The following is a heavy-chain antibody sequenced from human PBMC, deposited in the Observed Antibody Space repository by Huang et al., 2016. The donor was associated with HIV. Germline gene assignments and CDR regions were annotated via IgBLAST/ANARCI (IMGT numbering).Heavy chain of an antibody. CDR3: AKVPTVVTFH. V-gene: IGHV3-23*01. CDR1: RFTFSTYA. J-gene: IGHJ4*02. Sequence: DVQLLESGGDFVQPGGSLRLSCAASRFTFSTYAMSWVRQAPGKGLEWVSASSGSGDKTYYADSVKGRFTISRDNSKNTLFLQMNRLRAEDTAVYYCAKVPTVVTFHWGQGTLVTVSS. D-gene: IGHD2-21*02. CDR2: SSGSGDKT.